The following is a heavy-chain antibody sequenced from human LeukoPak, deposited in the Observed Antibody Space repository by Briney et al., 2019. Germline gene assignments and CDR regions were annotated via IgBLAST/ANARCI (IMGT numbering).Heavy chain of an antibody. CDR3: ARELRISNGAFDI. CDR1: GFTFSSYS. V-gene: IGHV3-48*04. Sequence: GGSLRLSCAASGFTFSSYSVSWVRQAPGKGLEGVSYISRSISAIYYADSVKGRFTSSRDNAKNTLYLQMNSLRAEDTAVYYCARELRISNGAFDIWGQGTMVTVSS. D-gene: IGHD2-15*01. J-gene: IGHJ3*02. CDR2: ISRSISAI.